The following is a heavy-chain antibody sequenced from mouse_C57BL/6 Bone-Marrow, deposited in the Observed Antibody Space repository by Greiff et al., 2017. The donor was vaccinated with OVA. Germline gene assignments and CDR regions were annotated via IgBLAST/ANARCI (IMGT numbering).Heavy chain of an antibody. CDR3: ARDSGDYSFAY. D-gene: IGHD1-1*01. Sequence: DVKLVESEGGLVQPGSSMKLSCTASGFTFSDYYMAWVRQVPEKGLEWVANINYDGSSTYYLDSLKSRFIISRDNAKNILYLQMSSLKSEDTATYYCARDSGDYSFAYWGQGTLVTVSA. CDR2: INYDGSST. J-gene: IGHJ3*01. CDR1: GFTFSDYY. V-gene: IGHV5-16*01.